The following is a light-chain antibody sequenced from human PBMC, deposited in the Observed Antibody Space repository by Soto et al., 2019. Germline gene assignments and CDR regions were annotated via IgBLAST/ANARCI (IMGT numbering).Light chain of an antibody. CDR2: DVS. CDR1: SRDIGTYYY. V-gene: IGLV2-14*03. CDR3: SSYTISNTLV. J-gene: IGLJ3*02. Sequence: QSALTQPASVSGSPGQSITISCTGTSRDIGTYYYVSWYQHHPGKAPKVIIHDVSTRPSGVSDRFSGSKSDNTASLTISGLEPDVEADYYCSSYTISNTLVFGGGTKVTVL.